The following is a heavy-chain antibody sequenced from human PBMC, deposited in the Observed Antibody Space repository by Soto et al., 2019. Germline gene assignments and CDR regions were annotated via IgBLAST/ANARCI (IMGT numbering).Heavy chain of an antibody. Sequence: GGSLRLSCSASGFTFSSYAMHWVRQAPGKGLEYVSAISSNGGRTYYADSVKGRFTISRDNSKNTLYLQMSSLRAEDMAVYYCVKDRYDSNPGWVYFDYWGQGTLLTVSS. V-gene: IGHV3-64D*06. CDR3: VKDRYDSNPGWVYFDY. D-gene: IGHD3-22*01. J-gene: IGHJ4*02. CDR2: ISSNGGRT. CDR1: GFTFSSYA.